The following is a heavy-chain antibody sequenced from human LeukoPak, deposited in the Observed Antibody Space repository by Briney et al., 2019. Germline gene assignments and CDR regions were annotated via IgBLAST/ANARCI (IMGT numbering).Heavy chain of an antibody. CDR1: GGSISSYY. D-gene: IGHD3-3*01. CDR2: IYYSGST. V-gene: IGHV4-59*12. J-gene: IGHJ4*02. Sequence: PSETLSLTCTVSGGSISSYYWSWIRQPPGKGLEWIGYIYYSGSTNYNPSLKSRVTISVDTSKNQFSLKLSSVTAADTAVYYCAREDPITIFGVVIPLWGQGTLVTVSS. CDR3: AREDPITIFGVVIPL.